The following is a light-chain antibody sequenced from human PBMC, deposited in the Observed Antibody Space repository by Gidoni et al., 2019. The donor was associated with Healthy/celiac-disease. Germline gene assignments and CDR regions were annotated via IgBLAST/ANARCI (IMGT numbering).Light chain of an antibody. J-gene: IGKJ2*01. CDR1: QSVSSSY. Sequence: EIVLTQSPGTLSLSPGERATLPCRASQSVSSSYLAWYQQKPGQAPGLLIYGASSRATGIPDRFSGSGSGTDFTLTISRLEPEDFAVYYWEQYGSSPRTFGQGTRLEIK. CDR2: GAS. V-gene: IGKV3-20*01. CDR3: EQYGSSPRT.